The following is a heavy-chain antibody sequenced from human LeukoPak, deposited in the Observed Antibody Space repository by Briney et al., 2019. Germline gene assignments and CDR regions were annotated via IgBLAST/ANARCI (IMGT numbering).Heavy chain of an antibody. CDR1: GGYLSSYY. D-gene: IGHD2-8*01. Sequence: PSETLSLTCTVSGGYLSSYYWNWIRQPPGKGLEWIGYIYYSGSTNYNPSLKSRVTISIDTSKNQLSLKLSSVAAADTAVYYCARDVNGGYWGQGTLVTVSS. V-gene: IGHV4-59*01. CDR3: ARDVNGGY. J-gene: IGHJ4*02. CDR2: IYYSGST.